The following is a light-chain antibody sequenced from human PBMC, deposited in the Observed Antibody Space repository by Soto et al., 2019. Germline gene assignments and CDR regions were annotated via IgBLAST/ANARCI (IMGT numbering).Light chain of an antibody. V-gene: IGKV3D-20*02. Sequence: EIVLTQSPATLSLSPGEIDKLSCSSSQSLSSNFLAWYKQNPGQPPRILIYDSSTRATGFTDRFSVILSGTDLTLTLLRLEPEEWSVDDGQPRSDWPITGGQFTRLEIK. CDR1: QSLSSNF. CDR3: QPRSDWPIT. J-gene: IGKJ5*01. CDR2: DSS.